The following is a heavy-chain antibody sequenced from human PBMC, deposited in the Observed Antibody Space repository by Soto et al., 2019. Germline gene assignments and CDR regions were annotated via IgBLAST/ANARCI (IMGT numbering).Heavy chain of an antibody. CDR1: GGSISSYY. D-gene: IGHD4-17*01. J-gene: IGHJ4*02. CDR2: IYYSGST. V-gene: IGHV4-59*08. CDR3: ARHRGNYGDYESYFDY. Sequence: QVQLQESGPGLVKPSETLSLTCTVSGGSISSYYWSWIRQPPGKGLEWIGYIYYSGSTNYNPSLKSRVTISVDTSKNQFSLKLSSVTAADTAVYYCARHRGNYGDYESYFDYWGQGTLVTVSS.